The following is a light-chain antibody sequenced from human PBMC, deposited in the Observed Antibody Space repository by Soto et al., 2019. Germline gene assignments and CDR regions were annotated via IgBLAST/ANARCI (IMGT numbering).Light chain of an antibody. CDR1: QNIRDF. J-gene: IGKJ1*01. Sequence: DIQVTQSGSSLSASVGDRVSIPCRASQNIRDFLNWYQQKPGEAPKLLIYSASSLQSGVPSRFSGSGSGTDFTLTISSLQREDFATYVCQQTYSTPPTFGQGTKVEIK. CDR2: SAS. CDR3: QQTYSTPPT. V-gene: IGKV1-39*01.